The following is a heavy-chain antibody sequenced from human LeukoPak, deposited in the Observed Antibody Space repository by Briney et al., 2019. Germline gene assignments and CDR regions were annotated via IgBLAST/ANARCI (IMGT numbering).Heavy chain of an antibody. CDR1: GGSFSGYY. CDR3: ARGLDYGDVTFDY. D-gene: IGHD4-17*01. V-gene: IGHV4-34*01. J-gene: IGHJ4*02. CDR2: INHSGST. Sequence: PSETLSLTCAVYGGSFSGYYWSWIRQPPGKGLEWIGEINHSGSTNHNPSLKSRVTISVDTSKNQFSLKLSSVTAADTAVYYCARGLDYGDVTFDYWGQGTLVTVSS.